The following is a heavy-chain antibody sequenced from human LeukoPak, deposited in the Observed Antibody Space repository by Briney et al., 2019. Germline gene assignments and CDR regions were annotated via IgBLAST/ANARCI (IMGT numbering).Heavy chain of an antibody. CDR3: ARDSWLNIAVAGDYYYYGMDV. J-gene: IGHJ6*02. Sequence: ASVKVSCKASGYTFTGYYMHWVRQAPGQGLGWMGGINPNSGGTNYAQKFQGRVTMTRDTSISTAYMELSRLRSDDTAGYYCARDSWLNIAVAGDYYYYGMDVWGQGTTVTVSS. CDR2: INPNSGGT. V-gene: IGHV1-2*02. D-gene: IGHD6-19*01. CDR1: GYTFTGYY.